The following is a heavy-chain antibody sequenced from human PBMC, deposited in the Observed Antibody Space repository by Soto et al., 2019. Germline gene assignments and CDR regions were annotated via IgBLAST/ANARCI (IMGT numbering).Heavy chain of an antibody. CDR3: ARRLARGVIGWFDP. Sequence: SETLSLTCTVSGGSISSGTYYWGWIRQPPGKGLEWIGSLYYTGRTYYSPSLKSRVTISVDTSKNHFSLNLTSVTAADTAVYYCARRLARGVIGWFDPWGQGTVVTVS. CDR2: LYYTGRT. D-gene: IGHD3-10*01. CDR1: GGSISSGTYY. V-gene: IGHV4-39*02. J-gene: IGHJ5*02.